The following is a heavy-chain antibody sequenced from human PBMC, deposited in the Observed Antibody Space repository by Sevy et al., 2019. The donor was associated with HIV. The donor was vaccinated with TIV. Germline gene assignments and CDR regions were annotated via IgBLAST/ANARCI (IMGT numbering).Heavy chain of an antibody. V-gene: IGHV3-30-3*01. D-gene: IGHD1-26*01. Sequence: GGSLRLSCAASGFPLSTHPMHWVRQAQGKGLEWVAVISYEGTEESYAASVEGRFTISRDNSKNILSLQINSLRPEDTAVYYCARDGGYSVKWYPLYWGHGTLVTVSS. CDR1: GFPLSTHP. J-gene: IGHJ4*01. CDR3: ARDGGYSVKWYPLY. CDR2: ISYEGTEE.